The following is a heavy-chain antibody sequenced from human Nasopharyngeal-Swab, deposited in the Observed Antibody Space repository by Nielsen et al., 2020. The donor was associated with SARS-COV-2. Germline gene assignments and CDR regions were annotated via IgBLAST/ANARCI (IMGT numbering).Heavy chain of an antibody. CDR2: IVPALGLP. D-gene: IGHD3-10*01. CDR1: GGSFTNSA. V-gene: IGHV1-69*10. Sequence: SVKVSCKTSGGSFTNSAINWVRQAPGQGLEWMGGIVPALGLPNYAQNFRGRVTISADRSTTTSYLELSSLRSEDTAIYYCAREGEYGSYDAPDYWGQGTLVTVYS. J-gene: IGHJ4*02. CDR3: AREGEYGSYDAPDY.